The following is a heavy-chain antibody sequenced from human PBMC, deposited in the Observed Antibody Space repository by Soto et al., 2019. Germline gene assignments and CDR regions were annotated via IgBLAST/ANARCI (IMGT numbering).Heavy chain of an antibody. V-gene: IGHV3-74*01. CDR3: ARGIFGSGTANDY. J-gene: IGHJ4*02. CDR1: GFTFSGSC. CDR2: INGDGSGT. D-gene: IGHD3-10*01. Sequence: EVQLVESGGGLVQPGGSLRLSCAASGFTFSGSCMHWVRQAPGKGLVWVSRINGDGSGTSYADFVKGRFTISRDDAKNTLFLQMNGLRAEDTAVYYCARGIFGSGTANDYWGQGTLVTVSS.